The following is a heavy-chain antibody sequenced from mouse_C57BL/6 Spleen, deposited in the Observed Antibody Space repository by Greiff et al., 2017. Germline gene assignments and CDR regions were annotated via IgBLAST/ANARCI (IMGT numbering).Heavy chain of an antibody. D-gene: IGHD1-1*01. CDR2: IYPGDGDT. Sequence: VQLQQSGPALVKPGASVTISCKASGYAFSRSWMNWVKQRPGKGLEWIGRIYPGDGDTNYNGKFKGKATLTADKSSSTAYMQLSSLTSEDSAVYFCPRSVTTVVDYWGQGTTLTVSS. CDR3: PRSVTTVVDY. V-gene: IGHV1-82*01. J-gene: IGHJ2*01. CDR1: GYAFSRSW.